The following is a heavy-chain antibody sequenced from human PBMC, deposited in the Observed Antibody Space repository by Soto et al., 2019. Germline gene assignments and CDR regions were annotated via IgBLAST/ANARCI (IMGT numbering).Heavy chain of an antibody. CDR3: ARDSRGYYDY. CDR1: GFTFSSYA. Sequence: QVQLVESGGGVVQPGRSLRLSCAASGFTFSSYAMHWVRQAPGKGLEWVAVISYDGSNKYYADSVKGRFTISRDNSKNTLYLQMNSLRAEDTAVYYCARDSRGYYDYWGQGTLVTVSS. D-gene: IGHD3-10*01. J-gene: IGHJ4*02. CDR2: ISYDGSNK. V-gene: IGHV3-30-3*01.